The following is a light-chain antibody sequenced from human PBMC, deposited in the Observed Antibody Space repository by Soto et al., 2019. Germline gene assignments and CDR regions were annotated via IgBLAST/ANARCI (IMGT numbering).Light chain of an antibody. J-gene: IGKJ4*01. CDR3: QQYDSSPRT. CDR2: GAS. Sequence: EIVLTQSPGTLSLSPGERATLSCRASQSVSSSYLAWYQQKPGQAPRLLTYGASSRATGIPDRFSGSGSGTAFTLTISRLEPEDFAVYYCQQYDSSPRTFGGGTKVAIK. V-gene: IGKV3-20*01. CDR1: QSVSSSY.